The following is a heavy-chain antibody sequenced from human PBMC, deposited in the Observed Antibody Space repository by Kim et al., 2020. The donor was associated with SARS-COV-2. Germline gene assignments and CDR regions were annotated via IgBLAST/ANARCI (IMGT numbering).Heavy chain of an antibody. CDR3: TRDGLAMGTAMVWQNAFDI. CDR1: GFTFGDYA. V-gene: IGHV3-49*03. CDR2: IRSKAYGGTT. D-gene: IGHD5-18*01. Sequence: GGSLRLSCTASGFTFGDYAMSWFRQAPGKGLEWVGFIRSKAYGGTTEYAASVKGRFTISRDDSKSIAYLQMNSLKTEDTAVYYCTRDGLAMGTAMVWQNAFDIWGQGTMVTVSS. J-gene: IGHJ3*02.